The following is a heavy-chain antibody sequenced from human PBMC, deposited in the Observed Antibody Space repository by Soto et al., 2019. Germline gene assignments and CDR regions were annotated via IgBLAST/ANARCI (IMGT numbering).Heavy chain of an antibody. CDR3: AKARGSSTPAPGSY. J-gene: IGHJ4*02. D-gene: IGHD2-2*01. CDR1: GFTFSSYV. V-gene: IGHV3-23*01. Sequence: GGSLRLSCAASGFTFSSYVMSWVRQAPGKGLEWVSTISGSGDSTYYADSVKGRFTISRDNSKNTLYLQMNSLRAEDTAVYYCAKARGSSTPAPGSYWGQGTLVTVSS. CDR2: ISGSGDST.